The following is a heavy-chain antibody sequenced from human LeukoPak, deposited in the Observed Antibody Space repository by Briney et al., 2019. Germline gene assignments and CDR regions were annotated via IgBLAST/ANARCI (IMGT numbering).Heavy chain of an antibody. CDR3: ARAPGYTPAYGMDV. J-gene: IGHJ6*04. Sequence: GGSLRLSCAASGFTFSSYGMHWVRQAPGKGLEWVAVIWYDGSNKYYADSVKGRFTISRDNSKNTLYLQMNSLGAEDTAVYYCARAPGYTPAYGMDVWGKGTTVTVSS. D-gene: IGHD6-13*01. V-gene: IGHV3-33*01. CDR2: IWYDGSNK. CDR1: GFTFSSYG.